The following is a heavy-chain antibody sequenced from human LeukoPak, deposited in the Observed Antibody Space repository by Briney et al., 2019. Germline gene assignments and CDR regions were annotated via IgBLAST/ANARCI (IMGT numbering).Heavy chain of an antibody. CDR1: GFIFSNYW. V-gene: IGHV3-7*03. J-gene: IGHJ6*02. CDR3: ARGGGLDV. Sequence: GGSLRLSCAASGFIFSNYWMSWVRQAPGKGLEWVANIKQDGSEKYYVDSVKGRFTISRDNAKNSLYLQMNNLRAEDTAVYFCARGGGLDVWGQGATVTVSS. D-gene: IGHD3-16*01. CDR2: IKQDGSEK.